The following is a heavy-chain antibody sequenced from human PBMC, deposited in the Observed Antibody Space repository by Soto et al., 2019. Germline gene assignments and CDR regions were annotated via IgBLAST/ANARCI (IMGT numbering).Heavy chain of an antibody. D-gene: IGHD6-19*01. CDR1: GGSISSYY. CDR3: AREERSGWYYDAFDI. CDR2: IYYSGST. V-gene: IGHV4-59*01. Sequence: SETLSLTCTVSGGSISSYYWRWIRQPPGKGLEWIGYIYYSGSTNYNPSLKSRVTISVDTSKNQFSLKLSSVTAADTAVYYCAREERSGWYYDAFDIWGQGTMVTVSS. J-gene: IGHJ3*02.